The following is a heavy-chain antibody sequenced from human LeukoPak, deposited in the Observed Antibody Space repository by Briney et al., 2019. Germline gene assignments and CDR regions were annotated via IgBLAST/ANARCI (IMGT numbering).Heavy chain of an antibody. CDR2: ISAYNGNT. CDR1: GCTFTSYG. D-gene: IGHD4-17*01. J-gene: IGHJ4*02. Sequence: ASVKVSCKASGCTFTSYGISWVRQAPGQGLEWMGWISAYNGNTNYAQKLQGRVTMTTDTSTSTAYMELRSLRSDDTAVYYCARVGTYTYGDYYFDYWGQGTLVTVSS. CDR3: ARVGTYTYGDYYFDY. V-gene: IGHV1-18*01.